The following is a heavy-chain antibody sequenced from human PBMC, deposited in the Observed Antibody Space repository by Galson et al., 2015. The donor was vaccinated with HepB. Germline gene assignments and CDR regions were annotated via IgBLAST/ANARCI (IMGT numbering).Heavy chain of an antibody. CDR1: GGSISSGGYY. CDR3: ARDRRGYSYGFNNGMDV. CDR2: IYYSGST. Sequence: TLSLTCTVSGGSISSGGYYWSWIRQHPGKGLEWIGYIYYSGSTYYNPSLKSRVTISVDTSKNQFSLKLSSVTAADTAVYYCARDRRGYSYGFNNGMDVWGQGTTVTVSS. J-gene: IGHJ6*02. V-gene: IGHV4-31*03. D-gene: IGHD5-18*01.